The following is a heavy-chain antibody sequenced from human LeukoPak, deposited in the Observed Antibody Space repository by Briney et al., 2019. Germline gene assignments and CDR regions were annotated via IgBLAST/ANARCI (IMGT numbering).Heavy chain of an antibody. CDR1: GYTFTGYY. CDR2: INPNSGGT. V-gene: IGHV1-2*02. CDR3: ARGTVYCGGDCYSGLSAFDI. D-gene: IGHD2-21*02. J-gene: IGHJ3*02. Sequence: GASVKVSCKASGYTFTGYYMHWVRQAPGQGLEWMGWINPNSGGTNYAQKFQGRVTMTRDTSISTSYMELSRLRSDDTAVYYCARGTVYCGGDCYSGLSAFDIWGQGTMVTVSS.